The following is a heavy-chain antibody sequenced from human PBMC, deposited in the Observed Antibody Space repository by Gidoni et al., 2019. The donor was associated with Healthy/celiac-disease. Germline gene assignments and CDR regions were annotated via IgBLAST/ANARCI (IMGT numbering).Heavy chain of an antibody. D-gene: IGHD3-22*01. Sequence: EVQLLESGGGLVQPGGSLRLSCAASGFTFSSYAMSWVRQAPGKGLEWVSAISGSGGSTYYADSVKGRFTISRDNSKNTLYLQMNSLKTEDTAVYYCTTGLEPYYYDSSGYRTHFDYWGQGTLVTVSS. CDR1: GFTFSSYA. CDR2: ISGSGGST. CDR3: TTGLEPYYYDSSGYRTHFDY. V-gene: IGHV3-23*01. J-gene: IGHJ4*02.